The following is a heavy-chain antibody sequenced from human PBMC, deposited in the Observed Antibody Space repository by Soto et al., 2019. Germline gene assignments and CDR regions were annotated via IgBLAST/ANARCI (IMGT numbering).Heavy chain of an antibody. Sequence: SETLSLTCTVSGGSISSGDYYWSWIRQPPGKGLEWIGYIYYSGSTYYNPSLKSRVTISVDTSKNQFSLKLSSVTAADTAVYYSDRGGEGGLRDYWGQGTLVTVSS. J-gene: IGHJ4*02. V-gene: IGHV4-30-4*01. CDR3: DRGGEGGLRDY. CDR2: IYYSGST. D-gene: IGHD1-26*01. CDR1: GGSISSGDYY.